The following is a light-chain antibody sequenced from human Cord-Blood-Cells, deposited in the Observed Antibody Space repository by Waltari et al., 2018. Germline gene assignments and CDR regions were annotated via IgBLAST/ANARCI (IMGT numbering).Light chain of an antibody. CDR3: MQALQTTWT. Sequence: DLVMTQSPLSLPVTPGEPASISCRYSQSLLHSNGYNYLDWYLQKPGQSPQPLIYLGSNRASGVPDRFSGSGSGTDFTLKISRVEAEDVGVYYCMQALQTTWTFGQGTKVEIK. V-gene: IGKV2-28*01. CDR1: QSLLHSNGYNY. CDR2: LGS. J-gene: IGKJ1*01.